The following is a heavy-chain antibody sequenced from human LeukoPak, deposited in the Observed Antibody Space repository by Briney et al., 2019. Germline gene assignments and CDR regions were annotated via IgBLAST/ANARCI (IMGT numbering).Heavy chain of an antibody. D-gene: IGHD5-12*01. CDR2: IYHSGST. J-gene: IGHJ4*02. V-gene: IGHV4-38-2*02. CDR1: GYSISSGYY. Sequence: PSEALSLTCTVSGYSISSGYYWGWIRQPPGKGLEWIGSIYHSGSTYYNPSLKSRVTISVDTSKNQFSLKLSSVTAADTAVYYCARHEREDIVATIDPHFDYWGQGTLVTVSS. CDR3: ARHEREDIVATIDPHFDY.